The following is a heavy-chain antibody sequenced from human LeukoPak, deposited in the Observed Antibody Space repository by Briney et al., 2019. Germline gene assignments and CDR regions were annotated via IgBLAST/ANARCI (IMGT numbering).Heavy chain of an antibody. D-gene: IGHD3-22*01. CDR2: INHSGST. CDR1: GGSFSGYY. Sequence: SETLSLTCAVYGGSFSGYYWSWIRQPPGKGLEWIGEINHSGSTNYNPSLKSRVTISVDTSKNQFSLKLSSVTAADTAVYYCARGSNYYDSSGHPTSHAFDIWGQGTMVTVSS. J-gene: IGHJ3*02. V-gene: IGHV4-34*01. CDR3: ARGSNYYDSSGHPTSHAFDI.